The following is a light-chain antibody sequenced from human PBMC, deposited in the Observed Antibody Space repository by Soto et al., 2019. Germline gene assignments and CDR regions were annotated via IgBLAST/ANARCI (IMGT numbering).Light chain of an antibody. CDR1: SSDVGGYDY. CDR2: EVN. J-gene: IGLJ3*02. Sequence: QSVLTQPASVSGSPGQSITISCTGTSSDVGGYDYVSWYQQHPGKAPKLIIYEVNDRPSGVSNRFSGSKSGNTASLTISGLQPEDEADYYCSSYTTNHTRVFGGGTKLTVL. CDR3: SSYTTNHTRV. V-gene: IGLV2-14*01.